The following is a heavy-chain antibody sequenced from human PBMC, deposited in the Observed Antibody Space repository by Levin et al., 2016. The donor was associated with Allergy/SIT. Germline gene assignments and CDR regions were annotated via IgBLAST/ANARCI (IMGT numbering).Heavy chain of an antibody. Sequence: GESLKISCAASGFTFSSYGIHWVRQAPGKGLEWVSYISTSGSNKYYADSVKGRFTISRDNAKNSLYLQMNSLRAEDTAVYYCARNHVDYYDSSVYYFDYWGQGTLVTVSS. D-gene: IGHD3-22*01. CDR3: ARNHVDYYDSSVYYFDY. J-gene: IGHJ4*02. V-gene: IGHV3-48*04. CDR1: GFTFSSYG. CDR2: ISTSGSNK.